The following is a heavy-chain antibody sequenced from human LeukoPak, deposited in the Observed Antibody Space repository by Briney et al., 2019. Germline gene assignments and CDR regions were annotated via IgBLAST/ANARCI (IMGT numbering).Heavy chain of an antibody. CDR1: GFTFSTYG. V-gene: IGHV3-23*01. D-gene: IGHD5-12*01. CDR2: ISGSGGST. CDR3: AKTRLGYAGYYYYYYMDV. Sequence: GGSLRLSCEASGFTFSTYGMSWVRQAPGKGLEWVSAISGSGGSTYYADSVKGRFTISRDNSKNTLYLQMNSLRAEDTAVYYCAKTRLGYAGYYYYYYMDVWGKGTTVTISS. J-gene: IGHJ6*03.